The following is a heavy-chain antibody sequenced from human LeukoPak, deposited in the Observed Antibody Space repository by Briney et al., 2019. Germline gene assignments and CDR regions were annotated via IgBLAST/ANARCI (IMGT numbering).Heavy chain of an antibody. CDR1: GFTFNKYT. D-gene: IGHD3-10*01. CDR2: ITSSSSYI. Sequence: GGSLRLSCAASGFTFNKYTMNWVRQAPGKGLEWVSSITSSSSYIYYADSVKGRFTISRDNSKNTLYLQMNSLRAEDTAVYYCAKAIRWFGEFPNYMDVWGKGTTVTISS. J-gene: IGHJ6*03. V-gene: IGHV3-21*01. CDR3: AKAIRWFGEFPNYMDV.